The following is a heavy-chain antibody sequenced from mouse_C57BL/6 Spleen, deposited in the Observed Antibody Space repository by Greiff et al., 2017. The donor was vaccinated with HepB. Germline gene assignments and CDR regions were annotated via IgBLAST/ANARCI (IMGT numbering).Heavy chain of an antibody. D-gene: IGHD2-5*01. CDR2: ISDGGSYT. J-gene: IGHJ1*03. CDR1: GFTFSSYA. V-gene: IGHV5-4*01. Sequence: EVKLVESGGGLVKPGGSLKLSCAASGFTFSSYAMSWVRQTPEKRLEWVATISDGGSYTYYPDNVKGRFTISRDNAKNNLYLQMSHLKSEDTAMYYCARDKYYSNLSYWYFDVWGTGTTVTVSS. CDR3: ARDKYYSNLSYWYFDV.